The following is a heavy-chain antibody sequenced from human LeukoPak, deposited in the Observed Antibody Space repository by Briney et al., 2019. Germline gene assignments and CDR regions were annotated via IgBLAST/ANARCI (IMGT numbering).Heavy chain of an antibody. J-gene: IGHJ4*02. CDR1: GGSFSGYY. Sequence: SETLSLTCAVYGGSFSGYYWSWIRQPPGKGLEWIGYIYYSGSTNYNPSLKSRVTISVDTSKNQFSLKLSSVTAADTAVYYCASVSVTGGYYFDYWGQGTLVTVSS. V-gene: IGHV4-59*01. CDR3: ASVSVTGGYYFDY. D-gene: IGHD2-8*02. CDR2: IYYSGST.